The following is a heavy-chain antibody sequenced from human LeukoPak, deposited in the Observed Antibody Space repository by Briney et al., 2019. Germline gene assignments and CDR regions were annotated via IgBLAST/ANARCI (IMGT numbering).Heavy chain of an antibody. J-gene: IGHJ4*02. D-gene: IGHD3-9*01. V-gene: IGHV1-18*01. Sequence: GASVKVSCKASGYTFTSYGISWVRQAPGQGLEWMGWISAYNGNTNYAQKLQGRVTMTTDTSTSTAYMELRSLRSDDTAVYYCARFEAYYDTLTGYSPFDYWGQGTLVTVSS. CDR2: ISAYNGNT. CDR3: ARFEAYYDTLTGYSPFDY. CDR1: GYTFTSYG.